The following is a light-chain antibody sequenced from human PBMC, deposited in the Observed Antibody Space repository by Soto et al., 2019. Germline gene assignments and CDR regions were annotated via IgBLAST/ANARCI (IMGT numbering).Light chain of an antibody. CDR3: QQYGSSVRT. V-gene: IGKV3-20*01. Sequence: EIVLTQSPGTLSLSPGERATLSCRAGQSVNSNYLAWYQQRPGQAPRLLIYAASNRVTGIPDRFSGSGSGTDFTLTISRLEPEDFAVYYCQQYGSSVRTFGQGTMVELK. CDR1: QSVNSNY. J-gene: IGKJ1*01. CDR2: AAS.